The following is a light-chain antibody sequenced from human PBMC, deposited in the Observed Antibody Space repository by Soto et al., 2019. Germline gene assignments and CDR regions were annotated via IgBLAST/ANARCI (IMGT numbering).Light chain of an antibody. V-gene: IGKV1-5*01. CDR2: DAS. CDR3: QQYDTCPYT. Sequence: DIQMTQSPSTLSASAGDRVTISCRASQSIASWLAWYQQKAGKAPNLLIYDASSMESGVPSRFSGSGSGTEFTLTISSLQPDDCAIYYCQQYDTCPYTFGQGTKLEI. CDR1: QSIASW. J-gene: IGKJ2*01.